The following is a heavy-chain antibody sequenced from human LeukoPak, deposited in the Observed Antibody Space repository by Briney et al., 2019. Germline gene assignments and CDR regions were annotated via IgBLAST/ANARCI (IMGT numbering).Heavy chain of an antibody. V-gene: IGHV3-30*03. Sequence: PGRSLRLSCAASGFTFSSYGMHWVRQAPGKGLEWVAVISYDGSNKYYADSVKGRFTISRDNSKNTLYLQMNSLRAEDTAVYYCTRIQLWPGGFDYWGQGTLVTVSS. D-gene: IGHD5-18*01. CDR3: TRIQLWPGGFDY. J-gene: IGHJ4*02. CDR2: ISYDGSNK. CDR1: GFTFSSYG.